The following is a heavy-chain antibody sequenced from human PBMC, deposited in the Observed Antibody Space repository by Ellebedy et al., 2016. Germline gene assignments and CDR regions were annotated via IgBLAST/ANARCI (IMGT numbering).Heavy chain of an antibody. D-gene: IGHD2-2*01. J-gene: IGHJ6*02. V-gene: IGHV4-31*03. CDR1: GGSITSGGYY. Sequence: LRLXCTVSGGSITSGGYYWSWIRQHPGKGLEWIGYIYYSGSTYYNPSLKSRVTISVDTSKNQFSLKLSSVSAADTAVYYCARDRGPSSQGGRGMDVWGQGTTVTVSS. CDR3: ARDRGPSSQGGRGMDV. CDR2: IYYSGST.